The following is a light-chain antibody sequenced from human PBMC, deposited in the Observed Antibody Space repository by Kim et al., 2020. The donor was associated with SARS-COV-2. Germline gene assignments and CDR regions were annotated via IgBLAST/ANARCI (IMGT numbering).Light chain of an antibody. CDR2: SAS. CDR3: QKYDAALWT. Sequence: DIQMTQSPSSLSASVGDRVTITCRASQGISNSLAWYQQKPGKVPKVLIYSASALQSGVPSRFSGSGSGTDFTLTISSLQPEDVATYYCQKYDAALWTFGQGTKVDIK. CDR1: QGISNS. V-gene: IGKV1-27*01. J-gene: IGKJ1*01.